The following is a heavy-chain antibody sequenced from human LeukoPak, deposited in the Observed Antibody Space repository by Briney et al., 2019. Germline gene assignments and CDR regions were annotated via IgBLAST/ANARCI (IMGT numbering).Heavy chain of an antibody. V-gene: IGHV3-23*01. CDR1: GFTFNNYA. D-gene: IGHD3-10*01. Sequence: VGSPRLSCAASGFTFNNYAVSWVRQAPGKGLEWVSLISGTGVTYYAGSVKGRFTTSRDDSKNTLYLQMNSLRAEDTALYYCASPRRGPGADYWGQGTLVTVSS. CDR3: ASPRRGPGADY. CDR2: ISGTGVT. J-gene: IGHJ4*02.